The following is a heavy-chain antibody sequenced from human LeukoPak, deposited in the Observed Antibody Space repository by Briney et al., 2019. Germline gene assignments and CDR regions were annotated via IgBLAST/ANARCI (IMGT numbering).Heavy chain of an antibody. V-gene: IGHV3-48*01. CDR1: GFTFSSYS. Sequence: GGSLRLSCAASGFTFSSYSMNWVRQAPGKGLEWVSYISSSSSTIYYADSVKGRFTISRDNSKNTLYLQMNSLRAEDTAVYYCAKGSKEVLFTRDHYMDVWGKGTTVTISS. CDR2: ISSSSSTI. CDR3: AKGSKEVLFTRDHYMDV. J-gene: IGHJ6*03. D-gene: IGHD3-3*01.